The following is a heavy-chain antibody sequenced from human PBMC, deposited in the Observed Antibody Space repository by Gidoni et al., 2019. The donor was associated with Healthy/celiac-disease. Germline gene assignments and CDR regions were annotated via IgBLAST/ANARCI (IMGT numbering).Heavy chain of an antibody. D-gene: IGHD6-19*01. Sequence: EVQLVESGGGLVKPGGSLRLSCAASGFPFSIYRMNWFRQAPGKGLEWVSSISSSSSYIYYADSVRGRFTISRDNAKNSLYLQMNSLRAEDTAVYYCARDIAVEYYYYYGMDVWGQGTTVTVSS. CDR1: GFPFSIYR. V-gene: IGHV3-21*01. CDR3: ARDIAVEYYYYYGMDV. J-gene: IGHJ6*02. CDR2: ISSSSSYI.